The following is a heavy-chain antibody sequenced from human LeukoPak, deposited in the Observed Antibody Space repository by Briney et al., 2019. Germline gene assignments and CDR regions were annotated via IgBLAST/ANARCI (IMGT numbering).Heavy chain of an antibody. D-gene: IGHD3-10*01. Sequence: ASVRDSCKASGGTFSSYAISWVRQAPGQGLEWMGGIIPIFGTANYAQKFQGRVTITADESTSTAYMELSSLRSEDTAVYYCAILVRGVIITAFDYWGQGTLVTVSS. V-gene: IGHV1-69*13. CDR1: GGTFSSYA. CDR3: AILVRGVIITAFDY. J-gene: IGHJ4*02. CDR2: IIPIFGTA.